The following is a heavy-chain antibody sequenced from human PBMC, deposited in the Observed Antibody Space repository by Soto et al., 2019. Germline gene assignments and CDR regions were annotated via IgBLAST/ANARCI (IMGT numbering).Heavy chain of an antibody. CDR1: GFTFSSYS. Sequence: GGSLRLSCAASGFTFSSYSMNWVRQAPGKGLEWVSYISSSSSTIYYADSVKGRFTISRDNAKNSLYLQMNSLRAEDTAVYYCAKEGESTGTRGDYYDSSGYYPSYYGMDVWGQGTTVTVSS. CDR3: AKEGESTGTRGDYYDSSGYYPSYYGMDV. V-gene: IGHV3-48*01. CDR2: ISSSSSTI. D-gene: IGHD3-22*01. J-gene: IGHJ6*02.